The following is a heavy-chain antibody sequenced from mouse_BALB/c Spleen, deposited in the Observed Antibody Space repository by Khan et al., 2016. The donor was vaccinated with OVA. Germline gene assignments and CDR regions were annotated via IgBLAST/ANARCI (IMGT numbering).Heavy chain of an antibody. J-gene: IGHJ3*01. CDR2: IRSGGRT. CDR3: DRNSYMYDFTD. V-gene: IGHV2-2*01. Sequence: QVQLQQSGPGQVQPSQSLSITCTVSGFSLNTYGIHWFRQSQGKGLVWLGVIRSGGRTDYNGGFISRLSITTDNSSCQVFFNMKSLQDDDTAIYCCDRNSYMYDFTDWGQGTLVTVSA. D-gene: IGHD2-14*01. CDR1: GFSLNTYG.